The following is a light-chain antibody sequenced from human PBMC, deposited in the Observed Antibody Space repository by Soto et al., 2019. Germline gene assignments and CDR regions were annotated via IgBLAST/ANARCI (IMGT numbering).Light chain of an antibody. Sequence: QSALTQPASVSGSPGQSITISCTGTSSDIGGYGYVSWYQQYPGKAPKLLIYEVTHRPSGVSNRSSGSKSGNTASLTISGLQAEDEADYYCTSYRTITSRVVFGGGTKVTVL. J-gene: IGLJ2*01. CDR3: TSYRTITSRVV. CDR1: SSDIGGYGY. V-gene: IGLV2-14*01. CDR2: EVT.